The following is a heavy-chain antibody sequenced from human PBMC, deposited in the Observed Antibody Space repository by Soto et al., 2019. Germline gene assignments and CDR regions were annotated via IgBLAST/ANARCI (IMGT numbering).Heavy chain of an antibody. CDR2: ISYDGGET. Sequence: QVQLVESGGGVVHPGRSLSLSCAGSGFIFSNYGMHWVRQAPGKGLEWVAFISYDGGETFYADSVKGRFTISRDNSKSTVFVHMNSLKKEDTAVYYCAITSVADASFDYWGQGTLVTVSS. CDR1: GFIFSNYG. D-gene: IGHD5-12*01. CDR3: AITSVADASFDY. J-gene: IGHJ4*02. V-gene: IGHV3-30*03.